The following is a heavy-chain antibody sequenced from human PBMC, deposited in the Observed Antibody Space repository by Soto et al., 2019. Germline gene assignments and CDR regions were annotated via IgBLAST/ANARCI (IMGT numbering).Heavy chain of an antibody. V-gene: IGHV3-48*03. J-gene: IGHJ4*02. D-gene: IGHD3-10*01. CDR2: ISSSGSTI. Sequence: GGSLRLSCAASGFTFSSYEMNWVRQAPGKGLEWVSYISSSGSTIYYADSVKGRSTISRDNAKNSLYLQMNSLRAEDTAVYYCARTPGEGKYYYGSGSLDYWGQGTLVTVSS. CDR3: ARTPGEGKYYYGSGSLDY. CDR1: GFTFSSYE.